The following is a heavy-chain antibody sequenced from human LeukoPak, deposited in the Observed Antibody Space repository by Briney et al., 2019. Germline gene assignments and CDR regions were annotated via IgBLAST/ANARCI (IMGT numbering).Heavy chain of an antibody. Sequence: GGSLRLSCAASGFTFSNYDMHWVRQATGKGLEWVSAIGNGGDTHYTGSVKGRFTISRDNAKNTLYLQMNSLRAEDTAVYYCANGYSSTYYNALDIRGQGTMVTVSS. CDR2: IGNGGDT. J-gene: IGHJ3*02. CDR1: GFTFSNYD. V-gene: IGHV3-13*04. D-gene: IGHD6-13*01. CDR3: ANGYSSTYYNALDI.